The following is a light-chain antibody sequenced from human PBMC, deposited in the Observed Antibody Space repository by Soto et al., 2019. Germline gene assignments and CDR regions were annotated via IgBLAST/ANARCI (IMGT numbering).Light chain of an antibody. Sequence: GDRVVITCRASQAIRAEVGWLQQRPGHAPNFLIYAASTLHTGVPSTFTGSGSGTDFTLTINDLQPEDVATYFWLQDYDFPYTFGQGTKLEI. V-gene: IGKV1-6*01. CDR2: AAS. CDR3: LQDYDFPYT. J-gene: IGKJ2*01. CDR1: QAIRAE.